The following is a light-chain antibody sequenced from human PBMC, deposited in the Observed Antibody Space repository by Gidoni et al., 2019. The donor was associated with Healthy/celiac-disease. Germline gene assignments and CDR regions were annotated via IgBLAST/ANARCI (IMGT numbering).Light chain of an antibody. Sequence: IVLTQSPATLSLSPGERATLSCRASQSVSSYLAWYQQKPRQAPRLLIYDASNRATGIPARFSGSGSGTDFTLTISSLEPEDFAVYYCQQRSNWPPIFTFGPGTKVDIK. CDR3: QQRSNWPPIFT. V-gene: IGKV3-11*01. CDR1: QSVSSY. CDR2: DAS. J-gene: IGKJ3*01.